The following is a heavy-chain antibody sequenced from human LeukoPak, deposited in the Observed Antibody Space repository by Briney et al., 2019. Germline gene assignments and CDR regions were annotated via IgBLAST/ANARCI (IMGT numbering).Heavy chain of an antibody. Sequence: WGALRISLAAPGFTLRRFGKKWVRQGPGKGLEWVSYISSSGSTIYYADSVKGRFTISRDNAKNSLYLQMNSLRAEDTAVYYCARASTPNDIWGQGTMVTVSS. CDR1: GFTLRRFG. CDR2: ISSSGSTI. J-gene: IGHJ3*02. V-gene: IGHV3-48*03. CDR3: ARASTPNDI.